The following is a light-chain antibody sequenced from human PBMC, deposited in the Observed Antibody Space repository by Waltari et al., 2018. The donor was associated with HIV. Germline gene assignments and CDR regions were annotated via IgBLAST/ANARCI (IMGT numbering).Light chain of an antibody. Sequence: AIRMTQSPSSFSASTGDRVTITCRASQDISSYLAWYQQKPGKAPKLLINAASTLQTGCPSIFNGSGSGTDFTLTISCLQSEDFATYYCQQYYNYPRTFGQGTRVEIK. J-gene: IGKJ1*01. CDR1: QDISSY. CDR2: AAS. V-gene: IGKV1-8*01. CDR3: QQYYNYPRT.